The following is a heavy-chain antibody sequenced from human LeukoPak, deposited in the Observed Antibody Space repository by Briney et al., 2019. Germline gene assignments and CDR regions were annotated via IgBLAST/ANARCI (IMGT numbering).Heavy chain of an antibody. CDR1: GFTFSSYG. CDR3: AKDLVGAIPWAYFFDY. J-gene: IGHJ4*02. V-gene: IGHV3-30*02. Sequence: GGSLRLSCAASGFTFSSYGMHWVRQAPGKGLEWVAFIRYDGSNKYYADSVKGRFTISRDNSKNTLYLQMNSLRAEDTAVFYCAKDLVGAIPWAYFFDYWGQGTLVTVSS. CDR2: IRYDGSNK. D-gene: IGHD1-26*01.